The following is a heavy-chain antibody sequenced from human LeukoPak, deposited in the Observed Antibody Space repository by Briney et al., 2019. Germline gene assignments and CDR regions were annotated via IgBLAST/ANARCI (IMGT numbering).Heavy chain of an antibody. CDR1: GFTFSNAW. CDR2: IKSKTDGGTT. D-gene: IGHD6-19*01. Sequence: PGGSLRLSCAASGFTFSNAWMSWVRQAPGKGLEWVGRIKSKTDGGTTDYAAPVKGRFTISRDDSENTLYLQMNSLKTEDTAVYYGNKKKRGGGWYNGSAPGGREPRVIFSS. J-gene: IGHJ5*02. CDR3: NKKKRGGGWYNGSAP. V-gene: IGHV3-15*01.